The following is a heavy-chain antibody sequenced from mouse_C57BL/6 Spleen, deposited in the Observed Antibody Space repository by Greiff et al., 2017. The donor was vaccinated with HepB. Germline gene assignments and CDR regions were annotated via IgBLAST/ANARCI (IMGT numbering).Heavy chain of an antibody. J-gene: IGHJ2*01. V-gene: IGHV1-50*01. CDR3: VLIYYYGSSYPGY. CDR2: IDPSDSYT. D-gene: IGHD1-1*01. Sequence: VQLQQSGAELVKPGASVKLSCKASGYTFTSYWMQWVKQRPGQGLEWIGEIDPSDSYTNYNQKFKGKATLTVDTSSSTAYMQLSSLTSEDSAVYYCVLIYYYGSSYPGYWGQGTTLTVSS. CDR1: GYTFTSYW.